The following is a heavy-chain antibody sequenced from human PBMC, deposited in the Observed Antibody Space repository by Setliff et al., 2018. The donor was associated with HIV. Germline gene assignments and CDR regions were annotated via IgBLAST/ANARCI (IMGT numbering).Heavy chain of an antibody. CDR1: GYSISNGYY. D-gene: IGHD3-10*01. CDR2: IYHSGST. V-gene: IGHV4-38-2*01. CDR3: AARNSGNPTRHFDY. Sequence: SETLSLTCALSGYSISNGYYWGWIRQPSGKGLEWIGSIYHSGSTFYNPSLRSRVTISVDTSQDQFSLRLTSVTAAETAVYYCAARNSGNPTRHFDYWGQGTLVTVSS. J-gene: IGHJ4*02.